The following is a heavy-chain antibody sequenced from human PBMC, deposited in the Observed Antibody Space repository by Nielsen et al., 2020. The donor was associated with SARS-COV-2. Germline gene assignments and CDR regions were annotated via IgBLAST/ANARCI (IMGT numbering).Heavy chain of an antibody. Sequence: GESLKISCVGSGFTFSDYYMSWVRQAPGKGLEWVSYITSSSTYTNYADSVKGRFTISRDNAKNSLSLQMHSLRAEDTAVYYCAKALVGLGVMDVWGPGTTVTVSS. CDR2: ITSSSTYT. V-gene: IGHV3-11*05. CDR3: AKALVGLGVMDV. J-gene: IGHJ6*02. CDR1: GFTFSDYY. D-gene: IGHD6-6*01.